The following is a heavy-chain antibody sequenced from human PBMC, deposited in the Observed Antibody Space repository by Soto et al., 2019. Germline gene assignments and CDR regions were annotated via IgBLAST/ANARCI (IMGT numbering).Heavy chain of an antibody. D-gene: IGHD1-7*01. Sequence: PGGSLRLSCAASGFTFSSYGMHWVRQAPGKGLEWVAVIWYDGSNKYYADSVKGRFTISRDNSKNTLYLQMNSLRAEDTAVYYCARDPGSPSYNWNYVPWYYYGMDVWGQGTTVTVSS. CDR3: ARDPGSPSYNWNYVPWYYYGMDV. CDR2: IWYDGSNK. J-gene: IGHJ6*02. CDR1: GFTFSSYG. V-gene: IGHV3-33*01.